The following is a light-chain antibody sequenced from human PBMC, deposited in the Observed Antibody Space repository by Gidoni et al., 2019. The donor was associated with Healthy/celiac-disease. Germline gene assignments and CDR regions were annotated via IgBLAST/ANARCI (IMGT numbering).Light chain of an antibody. CDR1: SSNIGAGYD. Sequence: QSVLTQPPSVSGAPGPRVTISCTGSSSNIGAGYDVHWYQQLPGTAPKLLIYGNSNRPSGVPDRFSGSKSGTSASLAITGLQAEDEADYYCQSYDSSLSGGVVFGGGTKLTGL. CDR3: QSYDSSLSGGVV. J-gene: IGLJ2*01. V-gene: IGLV1-40*01. CDR2: GNS.